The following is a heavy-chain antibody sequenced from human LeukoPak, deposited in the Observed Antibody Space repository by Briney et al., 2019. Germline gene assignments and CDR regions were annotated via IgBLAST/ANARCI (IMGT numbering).Heavy chain of an antibody. CDR2: ISWNSGSI. V-gene: IGHV3-9*01. CDR1: GFTFDDYA. J-gene: IGHJ4*02. D-gene: IGHD3-10*01. Sequence: GGSLRLSWAASGFTFDDYAMHWVRQAPGKGLEWVSGISWNSGSIGYADSVKGRFTISRDNAKNSLYLQMNSLRAEDTALYYCAKGSSLRFGESPFDYWGQGTLVTVSS. CDR3: AKGSSLRFGESPFDY.